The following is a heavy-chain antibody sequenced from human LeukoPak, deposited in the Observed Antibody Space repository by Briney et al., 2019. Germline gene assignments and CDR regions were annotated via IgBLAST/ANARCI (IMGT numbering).Heavy chain of an antibody. CDR2: ISGSGGST. Sequence: GGSLRLSCAASGFTFSSYAMSWVRQAPGKGLEWVSAISGSGGSTYYADSVKGRFTISRDNSKNTLYLQMNSLRAEDTAVYYCALDYYDSSGYYDYWGQGTLVTVSS. D-gene: IGHD3-22*01. J-gene: IGHJ4*02. V-gene: IGHV3-23*01. CDR3: ALDYYDSSGYYDY. CDR1: GFTFSSYA.